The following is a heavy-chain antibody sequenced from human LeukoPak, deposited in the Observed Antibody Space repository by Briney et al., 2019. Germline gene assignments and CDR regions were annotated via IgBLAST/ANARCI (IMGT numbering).Heavy chain of an antibody. CDR3: ARDNGSGYTKGYGHYYYYLDV. CDR2: IHSGETT. J-gene: IGHJ6*03. V-gene: IGHV4-4*07. D-gene: IGHD1-26*01. CDR1: GDSISDDY. Sequence: SETLSLTCTVSGDSISDDYYTWMRKPAGKGLEWIGRIHSGETTNYNPSLMSRVTLSIDKFKKHISLRLTSVTAADTALYYCARDNGSGYTKGYGHYYYYLDVWGKGTTVTVSS.